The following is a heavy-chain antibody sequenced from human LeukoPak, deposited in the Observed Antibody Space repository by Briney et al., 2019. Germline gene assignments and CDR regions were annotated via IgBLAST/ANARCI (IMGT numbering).Heavy chain of an antibody. Sequence: ASVKVSCKASGGTFSSYTISWVRQAPGQGLEWMGRTIPILGIANYAQKFQGRVTITADKSTSTAYMELSSLRSEDTAVYYCARDSGRGGSYGTYYFDYWGQGTLVTVSS. D-gene: IGHD1-26*01. V-gene: IGHV1-69*04. CDR3: ARDSGRGGSYGTYYFDY. CDR1: GGTFSSYT. J-gene: IGHJ4*02. CDR2: TIPILGIA.